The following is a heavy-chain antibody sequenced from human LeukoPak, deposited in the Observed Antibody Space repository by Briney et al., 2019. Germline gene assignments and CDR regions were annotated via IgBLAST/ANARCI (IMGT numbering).Heavy chain of an antibody. CDR3: ARDTYKYGSSAYYFDY. CDR1: GGSISSSSYY. D-gene: IGHD3-10*01. V-gene: IGHV4-61*02. Sequence: SETLSLTCTVSGGSISSSSYYWGWIRQPAGKGLEWIGRIDTSGSTNYNPSLKSRVTMSVDTSKNQFSLKLSSVTAADTAVYYCARDTYKYGSSAYYFDYWGQGTLVTVSS. CDR2: IDTSGST. J-gene: IGHJ4*02.